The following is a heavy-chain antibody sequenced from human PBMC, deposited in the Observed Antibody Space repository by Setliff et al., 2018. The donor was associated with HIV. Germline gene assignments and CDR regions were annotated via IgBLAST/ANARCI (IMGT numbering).Heavy chain of an antibody. CDR1: HYTFTNYG. CDR3: ARKHATLPFDY. Sequence: ASVKVSCKAFHYTFTNYGVTWVRQAPGQGLEWVGWINANDGTTSYAQKFQGRVTMTRDTSTSTAYMELRSLTSDDTAVYYCARKHATLPFDYWGQGTLVTVSS. CDR2: INANDGTT. J-gene: IGHJ4*01. V-gene: IGHV1-18*01. D-gene: IGHD3-16*01.